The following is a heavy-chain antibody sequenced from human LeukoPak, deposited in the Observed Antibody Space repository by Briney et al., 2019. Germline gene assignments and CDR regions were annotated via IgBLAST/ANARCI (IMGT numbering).Heavy chain of an antibody. J-gene: IGHJ4*02. Sequence: SETLSLTCTVSGGSMSSYYWSWIRQPPGKGLEWIGYIYYSGSTNYNPSLKSRVTISVDTSKNQFSLKLSSVTAADTAVYYCARVGAYYDSSGYHGYFDYWGQGTLVTVSS. CDR3: ARVGAYYDSSGYHGYFDY. V-gene: IGHV4-59*01. CDR2: IYYSGST. D-gene: IGHD3-22*01. CDR1: GGSMSSYY.